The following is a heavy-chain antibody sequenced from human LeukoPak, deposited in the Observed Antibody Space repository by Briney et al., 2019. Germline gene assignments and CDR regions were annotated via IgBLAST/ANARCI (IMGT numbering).Heavy chain of an antibody. CDR3: ARDRYGDGFAHLDY. V-gene: IGHV1-2*02. J-gene: IGHJ4*02. Sequence: GASVKVSCKASGYTFTSYAIHCVRQAPGQGLEWMGWITPSGGTNYPQKFQGRVAITWDTSITTAYMDLSRLTSDDTAVYYCARDRYGDGFAHLDYWGQGALVTVSS. CDR1: GYTFTSYA. D-gene: IGHD5-24*01. CDR2: ITPSGGT.